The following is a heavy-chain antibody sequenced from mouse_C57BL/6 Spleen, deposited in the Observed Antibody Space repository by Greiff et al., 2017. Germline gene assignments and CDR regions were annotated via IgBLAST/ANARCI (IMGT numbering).Heavy chain of an antibody. Sequence: QVHVKQPGAELVKPGASVKLSCKASGYTFTSYWMHWVKQRPGRGLEWIGRIDPNSGGTKYNEKFKSKATLTVDKPSSTAYMQLSSLTSEDSAVYYCARGEVWDERAWFAYWGQGTLVTVSA. CDR1: GYTFTSYW. CDR2: IDPNSGGT. D-gene: IGHD4-1*01. CDR3: ARGEVWDERAWFAY. J-gene: IGHJ3*01. V-gene: IGHV1-72*01.